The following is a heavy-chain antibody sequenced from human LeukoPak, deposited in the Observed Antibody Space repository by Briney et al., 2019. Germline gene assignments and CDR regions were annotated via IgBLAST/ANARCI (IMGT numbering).Heavy chain of an antibody. CDR1: GYSISSGYY. CDR3: ARSRLAEYYFDY. J-gene: IGHJ4*02. V-gene: IGHV4-38-2*01. D-gene: IGHD6-19*01. Sequence: SETLSLTCAVSGYSISSGYYWGWLRQPPGKGLEWIGSIYHSGSTYYNPSLKSRVTISVDTSKNQFSLKLSSVTAADTAVYYCARSRLAEYYFDYWGQGTLVTVSS. CDR2: IYHSGST.